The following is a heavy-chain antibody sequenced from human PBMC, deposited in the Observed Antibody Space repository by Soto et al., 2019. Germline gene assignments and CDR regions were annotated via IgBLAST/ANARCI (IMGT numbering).Heavy chain of an antibody. CDR1: GLTFEDYA. J-gene: IGHJ4*02. V-gene: IGHV3-9*01. CDR3: AAGGDYDFVEY. Sequence: DVQVVESGGGLVQPGGSLRLSCAASGLTFEDYAMFWVRQAPGKGLEWVSGISWNSGHIGYADSVKGRFTISRDNAKNTLYLQMNSLTPEDTALYYGAAGGDYDFVEYWGQGTLVTVSS. D-gene: IGHD4-17*01. CDR2: ISWNSGHI.